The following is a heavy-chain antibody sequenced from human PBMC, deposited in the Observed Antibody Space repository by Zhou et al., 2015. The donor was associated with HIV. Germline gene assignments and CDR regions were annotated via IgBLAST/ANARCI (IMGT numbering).Heavy chain of an antibody. J-gene: IGHJ4*02. Sequence: QVQLVQSGAEVKKPGSSVKVSCKASGGTFSSYAISWVRQAPGQGLEWMGGIIPIFGTANYAQKFQGRVTITADESTSTAYMELSSLRSEDTAVYYCAISYDSSGYRPFDYWGQGTLVTVSS. D-gene: IGHD3-22*01. CDR1: GGTFSSYA. CDR2: IIPIFGTA. V-gene: IGHV1-69*12. CDR3: AISYDSSGYRPFDY.